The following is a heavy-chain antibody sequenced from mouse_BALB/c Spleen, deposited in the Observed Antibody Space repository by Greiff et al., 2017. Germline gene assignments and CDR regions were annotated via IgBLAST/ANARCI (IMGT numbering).Heavy chain of an antibody. CDR1: GFSLTSYG. CDR3: ARERGYGYDWFAY. CDR2: IWAGGST. Sequence: VKLVESGPGLVAPSQSLSITCTVSGFSLTSYGVHWVRQPPGKGLEWLGVIWAGGSTNYNSALMSRLSISKDNSKSQVFLKMNSLQTDDTAMYYCARERGYGYDWFAYWGQGTLVTVSA. D-gene: IGHD2-2*01. V-gene: IGHV2-9*02. J-gene: IGHJ3*01.